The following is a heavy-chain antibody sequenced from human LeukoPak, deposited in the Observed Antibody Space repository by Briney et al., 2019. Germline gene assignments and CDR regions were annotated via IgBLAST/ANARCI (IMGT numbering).Heavy chain of an antibody. Sequence: SETLSLTCTVSDGSISNYYWSWIRQPPGKGLEWIGYIYSSGSTSYNSSLKSLVTISIDTSKNQFSLQLSSVTAADTAVYYCARSSGWYFHYWGQGALVTVSS. D-gene: IGHD6-19*01. V-gene: IGHV4-59*08. CDR2: IYSSGST. J-gene: IGHJ4*02. CDR1: DGSISNYY. CDR3: ARSSGWYFHY.